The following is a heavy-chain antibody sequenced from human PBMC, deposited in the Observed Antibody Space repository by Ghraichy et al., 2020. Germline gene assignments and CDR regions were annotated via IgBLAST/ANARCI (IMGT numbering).Heavy chain of an antibody. V-gene: IGHV3-7*01. J-gene: IGHJ3*01. Sequence: GESLNISCAASGFSFSSYWMTWVRQAPGKGLEWVANINQDGSDDFCVDSLKGRFTISRDNGKDSLYLQINSLRVEDTAVYYCARGAGITDALDVWGHGTRVSVSS. D-gene: IGHD6-25*01. CDR3: ARGAGITDALDV. CDR1: GFSFSSYW. CDR2: INQDGSDD.